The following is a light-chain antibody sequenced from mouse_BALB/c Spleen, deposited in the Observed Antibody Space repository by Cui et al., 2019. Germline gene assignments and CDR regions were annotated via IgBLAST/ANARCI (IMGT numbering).Light chain of an antibody. J-gene: IGKJ2*01. CDR3: LQYDEFPYT. V-gene: IGKV14-111*01. CDR2: RAN. Sequence: DITMTQSPSSIYASLGERVTITCKASQDINSYLSWFQQKPGKSPKTRIYRANRLVDGVPSRFSGSGSGQDYSLTISSLEYEDMGIYYCLQYDEFPYTFGGGTKLEIK. CDR1: QDINSY.